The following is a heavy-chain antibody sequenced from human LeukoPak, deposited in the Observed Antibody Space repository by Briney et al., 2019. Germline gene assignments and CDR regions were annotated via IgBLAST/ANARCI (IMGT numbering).Heavy chain of an antibody. V-gene: IGHV3-30*18. Sequence: GGSLRLSCAASGFTFSSYWMHWVRQAPAKGLEWVAFISYDGSNIYYGDSVKGRFTISRNNSKNTLYLQMNDLRTEDTAVYYCAKDPDFYYWGQGTLVTVSS. CDR2: ISYDGSNI. J-gene: IGHJ4*02. CDR3: AKDPDFYY. CDR1: GFTFSSYW.